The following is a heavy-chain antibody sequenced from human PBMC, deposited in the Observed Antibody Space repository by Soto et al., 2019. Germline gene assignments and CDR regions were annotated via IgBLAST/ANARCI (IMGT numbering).Heavy chain of an antibody. D-gene: IGHD2-15*01. Sequence: QVQLVQSGAEVKKPGSSVKVSCKASGGTFSSYTISWVRQAPGQGLEWMGRIIPILGIANYAKKFQGRVTITADKSTSTAYMELSSLRSEDTAVYYCARGYCSGGSCYGHYYYMDVWGKGTTVTVSS. CDR1: GGTFSSYT. CDR3: ARGYCSGGSCYGHYYYMDV. J-gene: IGHJ6*03. V-gene: IGHV1-69*02. CDR2: IIPILGIA.